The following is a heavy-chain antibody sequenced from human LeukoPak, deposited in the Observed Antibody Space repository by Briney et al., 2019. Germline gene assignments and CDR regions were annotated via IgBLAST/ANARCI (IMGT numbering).Heavy chain of an antibody. V-gene: IGHV4-39*07. Sequence: SETLSLTCTVSGGSISSSSYYWGWIRQPPGKGLEWIGSIYYSGSTYYNPSLKSRVTISVDTSKNQFSLKLSSVTAADTAVYYCARDGYSYGSYYYYYMDVWGKGTTVTVSS. D-gene: IGHD5-18*01. CDR2: IYYSGST. J-gene: IGHJ6*03. CDR3: ARDGYSYGSYYYYYMDV. CDR1: GGSISSSSYY.